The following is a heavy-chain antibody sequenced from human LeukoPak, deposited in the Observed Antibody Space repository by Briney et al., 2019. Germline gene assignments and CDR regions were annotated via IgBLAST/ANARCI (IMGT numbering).Heavy chain of an antibody. D-gene: IGHD6-19*01. J-gene: IGHJ5*02. Sequence: SVKVSCKASGGTFSSYAISWVRQAPGQGLEWMGGIIPIFGTANYAQKFQGRVTITTDESTSTAYMELSSLRSEDTAVYYCARFRDSSGWFDSRQSWFDPWGQGTLVTVSS. V-gene: IGHV1-69*05. CDR3: ARFRDSSGWFDSRQSWFDP. CDR2: IIPIFGTA. CDR1: GGTFSSYA.